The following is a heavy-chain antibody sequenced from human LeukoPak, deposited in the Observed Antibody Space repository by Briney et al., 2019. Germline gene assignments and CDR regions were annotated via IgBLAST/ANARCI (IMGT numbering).Heavy chain of an antibody. V-gene: IGHV3-30*03. Sequence: GTSLRLSCAASGFTFSDYAMHWVRQAPGKGLEWVAVIAYGGTYTHHADSLKGRFTISRDNSRDTLYLQINSLRPEDTALYYCARNKAITAFFGMDVWGQGTTIIVSS. J-gene: IGHJ6*02. CDR2: IAYGGTYT. CDR1: GFTFSDYA. D-gene: IGHD2/OR15-2a*01. CDR3: ARNKAITAFFGMDV.